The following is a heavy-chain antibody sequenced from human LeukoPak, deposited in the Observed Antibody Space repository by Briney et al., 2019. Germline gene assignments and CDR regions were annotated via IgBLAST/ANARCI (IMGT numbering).Heavy chain of an antibody. D-gene: IGHD6-19*01. CDR2: INPNSGGT. CDR1: GYTFTGYY. CDR3: ARVKPGIAVAGTPGLPFYFDY. Sequence: ASVKVSCKASGYTFTGYYMHWVRQAPGQGLEWMGWINPNSGGTNYAQKFQGRVTMTRDTSISTAYMDLSRLRSDDTAVYYCARVKPGIAVAGTPGLPFYFDYWGQGTLVTVSS. J-gene: IGHJ4*02. V-gene: IGHV1-2*02.